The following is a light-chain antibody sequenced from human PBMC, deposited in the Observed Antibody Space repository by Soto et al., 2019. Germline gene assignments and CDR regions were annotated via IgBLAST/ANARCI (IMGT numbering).Light chain of an antibody. CDR3: QQYNGYSWT. V-gene: IGKV1-5*01. Sequence: DIQMTQSPSTLSGPVGDRVAITCRASQSISQWVAWYQQKPGRAPELLIYDASKLKSGVPSRFSGSGSGTEFSLTITSLQPDDSAMYYCQQYNGYSWTFGRGTKVDIK. CDR1: QSISQW. J-gene: IGKJ1*01. CDR2: DAS.